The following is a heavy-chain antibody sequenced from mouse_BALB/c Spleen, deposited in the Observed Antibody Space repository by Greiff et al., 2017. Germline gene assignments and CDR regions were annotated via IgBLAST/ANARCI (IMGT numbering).Heavy chain of an antibody. J-gene: IGHJ4*01. V-gene: IGHV5-17*02. CDR1: GFTFSSFG. CDR2: ISSGSSTI. D-gene: IGHD2-1*01. CDR3: ARSNYGNPYYYAMDY. Sequence: EVKVVESGGGLVQPGGSRKLSCAASGFTFSSFGMHWVRQAPEKGLEWVAYISSGSSTIYYADTVKGRFTISRDNPKNTLFLQMTSLRSEDTAMYYCARSNYGNPYYYAMDYWGQGTSVTVSS.